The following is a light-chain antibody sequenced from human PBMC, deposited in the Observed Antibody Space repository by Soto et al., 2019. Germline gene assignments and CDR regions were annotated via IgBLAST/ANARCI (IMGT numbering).Light chain of an antibody. V-gene: IGKV3-20*01. Sequence: EIVLTQSPGTLSLSSGERATLSCRASQSVTSNSLAWYQQRPGQAPRLLIYGTSTRATGIPDRFSGSGSGTDFTLIISRLEPEDFAMYFCHQDFNLPWTFGQGTKVDIK. CDR2: GTS. J-gene: IGKJ1*01. CDR3: HQDFNLPWT. CDR1: QSVTSNS.